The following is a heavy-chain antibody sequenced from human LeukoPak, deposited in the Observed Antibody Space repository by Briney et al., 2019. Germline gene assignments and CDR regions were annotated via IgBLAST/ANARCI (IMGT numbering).Heavy chain of an antibody. CDR3: ARDRPPAGWELLRSNDAFDI. CDR2: IQYDGSKK. D-gene: IGHD1-26*01. V-gene: IGHV3-30*02. J-gene: IGHJ3*02. CDR1: GFTFSSNG. Sequence: PGGSLRLSCVASGFTFSSNGMHWVRQAPGKGLEWVTFIQYDGSKKYYADSVKGRFTISRDNAKNSLYLQMNSLRAEDTAVYYCARDRPPAGWELLRSNDAFDIWGQGTMVTVSS.